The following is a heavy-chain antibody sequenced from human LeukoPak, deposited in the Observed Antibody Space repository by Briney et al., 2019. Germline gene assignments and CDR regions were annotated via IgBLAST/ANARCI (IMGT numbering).Heavy chain of an antibody. Sequence: GGSLRLSCAASGFTVSSNYMSWVRQAPGKGLGWVSVIYSGGTTYYADSVKGRFTISRDNSKNTLHLQMNSLRAEDTAVYYCARDQYSYAHAAHWGQGTLVTVSP. CDR3: ARDQYSYAHAAH. D-gene: IGHD5-18*01. V-gene: IGHV3-66*01. J-gene: IGHJ4*02. CDR1: GFTVSSNY. CDR2: IYSGGTT.